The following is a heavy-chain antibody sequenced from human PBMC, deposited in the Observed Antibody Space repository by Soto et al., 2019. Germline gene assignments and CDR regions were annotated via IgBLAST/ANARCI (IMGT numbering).Heavy chain of an antibody. Sequence: GGSLRLSCAASGFTVSSNYMSWVRQAPGKGLEWVSVIYSGGSTYYADSVKGRFTISRDNSKNTLYLQMNSLRAKDTAVYYCARVGPPLHYGSGSYLPDAFDIWGQGTMVTVSS. CDR3: ARVGPPLHYGSGSYLPDAFDI. D-gene: IGHD3-10*01. V-gene: IGHV3-66*01. J-gene: IGHJ3*02. CDR1: GFTVSSNY. CDR2: IYSGGST.